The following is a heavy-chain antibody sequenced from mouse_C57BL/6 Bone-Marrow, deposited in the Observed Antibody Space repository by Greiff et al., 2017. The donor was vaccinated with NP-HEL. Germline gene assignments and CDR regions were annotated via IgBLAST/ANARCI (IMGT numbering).Heavy chain of an antibody. D-gene: IGHD1-1*01. CDR1: GFSFNTYA. Sequence: EVKLVESGGGLVQPKGSLKLSCAASGFSFNTYAMNWVRQAPGKGLEWVARIRSKSNNYATYYADSVKDRFTISRDDSESMLYLQMNNLKTEDTAMYYCVRDYGSLWYFDVWGTGTTVTVSS. V-gene: IGHV10-1*01. J-gene: IGHJ1*03. CDR3: VRDYGSLWYFDV. CDR2: IRSKSNNYAT.